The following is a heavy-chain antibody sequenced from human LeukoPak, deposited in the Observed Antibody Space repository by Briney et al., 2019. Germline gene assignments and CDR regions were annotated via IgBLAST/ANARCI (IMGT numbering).Heavy chain of an antibody. D-gene: IGHD2-2*01. J-gene: IGHJ4*02. V-gene: IGHV7-4-1*02. CDR1: GYTFTSYA. CDR3: ASGVNRGYCSSTSCSPYPPFDY. CDR2: INTNTGNP. Sequence: ASVKVSCKASGYTFTSYAMNWVRQAPGQGLEWMGWINTNTGNPTYAQGFTGRFVFSLDTSVSTAYLQISSLKAEDTAVYYCASGVNRGYCSSTSCSPYPPFDYWGQGTLVTVSS.